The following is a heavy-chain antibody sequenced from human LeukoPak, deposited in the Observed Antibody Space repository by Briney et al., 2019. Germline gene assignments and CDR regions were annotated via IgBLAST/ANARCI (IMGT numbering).Heavy chain of an antibody. Sequence: PGRSLRLSCAASRFTFDDYAMHWVRQAPGKGLEWVSGISWNSGSIGYADSVKGRFTISRDNAKNSLYLQMNSLRAEDMALYYCAKEGAYSSSGSDYWGQGTLVTVSS. D-gene: IGHD6-6*01. CDR2: ISWNSGSI. CDR3: AKEGAYSSSGSDY. V-gene: IGHV3-9*03. CDR1: RFTFDDYA. J-gene: IGHJ4*02.